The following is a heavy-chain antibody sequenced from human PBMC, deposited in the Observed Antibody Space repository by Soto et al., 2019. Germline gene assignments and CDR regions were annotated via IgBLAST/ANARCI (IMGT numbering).Heavy chain of an antibody. D-gene: IGHD6-6*01. CDR2: IYYSGST. V-gene: IGHV4-39*01. J-gene: IGHJ5*02. Sequence: SETLSLTCTVSGGFINSGDYHWTWIRQFPGKGLEWIGSIYYSGSTYYNPSLKSRVTISVDTSKNQFSLKLSSVTAADTAVFYCARHRARNWFDPWGQGTLVTVSS. CDR3: ARHRARNWFDP. CDR1: GGFINSGDYH.